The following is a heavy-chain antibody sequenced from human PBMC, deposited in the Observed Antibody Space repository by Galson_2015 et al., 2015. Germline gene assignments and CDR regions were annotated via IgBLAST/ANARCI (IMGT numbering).Heavy chain of an antibody. J-gene: IGHJ3*02. CDR2: IYYSGST. V-gene: IGHV4-39*01. Sequence: SETLSLTCPVSGGSISSSSYYWGWLRQPPGKGLEWIGRIYYSGSTYYNPSLKSRVTISVDTSKNHFSLKLSPVTAADTAVYYCARHEVYHAFDIWGQGTMVTVSS. CDR1: GGSISSSSYY. CDR3: ARHEVYHAFDI.